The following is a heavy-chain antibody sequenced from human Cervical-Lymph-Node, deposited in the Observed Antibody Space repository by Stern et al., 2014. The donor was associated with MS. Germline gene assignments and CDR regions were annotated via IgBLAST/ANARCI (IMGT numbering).Heavy chain of an antibody. CDR3: ARDLGVGPSVS. Sequence: VQLEESGAEVKRPGSSVKVSCKASGGTFSSSSISWVRQAPGQGLEWIGGIIPVLGTTNYAQNFQGRVTITADKSTSTVYMALSSLTSADTAMYYCARDLGVGPSVSWGQGTVVTVSS. D-gene: IGHD5/OR15-5a*01. J-gene: IGHJ5*02. V-gene: IGHV1-69*06. CDR2: IIPVLGTT. CDR1: GGTFSSSS.